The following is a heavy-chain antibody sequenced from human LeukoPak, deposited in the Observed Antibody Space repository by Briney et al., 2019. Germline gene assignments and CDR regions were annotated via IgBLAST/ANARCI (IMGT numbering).Heavy chain of an antibody. CDR2: IYTSGST. D-gene: IGHD3-22*01. V-gene: IGHV4-4*07. CDR3: ARAIRNYGTAPYYDNDY. J-gene: IGHJ4*02. CDR1: GGSISSYY. Sequence: SETLSLTCTVSGGSISSYYWSWIRQPAGKGLEWIGRIYTSGSTNYNPSLKSRVTMSVDTSKNQFSLKLSSVTAADTAVYYCARAIRNYGTAPYYDNDYWGQGTQVTVSS.